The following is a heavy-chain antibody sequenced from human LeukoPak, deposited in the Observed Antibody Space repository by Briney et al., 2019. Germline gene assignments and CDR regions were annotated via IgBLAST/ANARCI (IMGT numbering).Heavy chain of an antibody. CDR3: ARGGGRSSSWFVFGY. CDR1: GYTFTSYV. V-gene: IGHV1-3*04. Sequence: ASVKVSCKASGYTFTSYVMHWVRQAPGQRLEWMGWINTGNGNTKYSQKFQGRVTITRDTSASTAYMELSSLRSEDAAVYYCARGGGRSSSWFVFGYWGQGTLVTVSS. D-gene: IGHD6-13*01. J-gene: IGHJ4*02. CDR2: INTGNGNT.